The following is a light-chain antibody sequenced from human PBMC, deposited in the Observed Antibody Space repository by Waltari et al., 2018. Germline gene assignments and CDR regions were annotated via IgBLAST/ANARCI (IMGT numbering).Light chain of an antibody. CDR1: SGHSSNI. J-gene: IGLJ3*02. V-gene: IGLV4-69*02. CDR2: VNSDGSH. CDR3: QTGGHGTWV. Sequence: QLVLTQSPSASASLGASVKLTCTLSSGHSSNIVAWHQQQPEKGPRFLMKVNSDGSHRKGDEIPDRFSGSSSGAERYLTISTVQSEDEAVYYCQTGGHGTWVFGGGTKLTVL.